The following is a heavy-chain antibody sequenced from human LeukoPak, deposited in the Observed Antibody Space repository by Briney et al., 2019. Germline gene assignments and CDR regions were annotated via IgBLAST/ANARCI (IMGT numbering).Heavy chain of an antibody. CDR3: ARRERYNRTSFLDD. CDR1: GYSFTSYW. Sequence: GESLQISCKASGYSFTSYWIAWVRQMPGKGLESTGIIYLIDSDTRYSPSFQGQVTISADRSTSTAYLQWSSLRASDSAMYYCARRERYNRTSFLDDWGQGTLVTVSS. J-gene: IGHJ4*02. D-gene: IGHD1-14*01. V-gene: IGHV5-51*01. CDR2: IYLIDSDT.